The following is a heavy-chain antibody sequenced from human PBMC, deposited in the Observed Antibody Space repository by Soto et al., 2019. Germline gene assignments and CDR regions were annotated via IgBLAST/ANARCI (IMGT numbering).Heavy chain of an antibody. CDR1: GFTFSYYG. Sequence: QVQLVESGGGVVQPGRSLRLSCAASGFTFSYYGMHWVRQAPGKGLEWVAIISYDGSHKYYADSVEGRFTISRDSSMNTLYLQMNSLSAEDTGVYYCAKDYGDYDLGSYCDYLGQGSVVTVSS. V-gene: IGHV3-30*18. CDR2: ISYDGSHK. CDR3: AKDYGDYDLGSYCDY. J-gene: IGHJ4*02. D-gene: IGHD4-17*01.